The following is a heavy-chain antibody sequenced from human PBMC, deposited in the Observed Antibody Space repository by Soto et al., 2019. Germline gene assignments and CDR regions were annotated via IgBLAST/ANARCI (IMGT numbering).Heavy chain of an antibody. CDR1: GFTFSSYG. V-gene: IGHV3-30*18. CDR2: ISYDGSNK. Sequence: VQLVESGGGVVQPGRSLRLSCAASGFTFSSYGMHWVRQAPGKGLEWVAVISYDGSNKYYADSVKGRFTISRDNSKNTLYLQMNSLRAEDTAVYYCAKDVWMATTYLYYFDYWGQGTLVTVSS. D-gene: IGHD1-1*01. J-gene: IGHJ4*02. CDR3: AKDVWMATTYLYYFDY.